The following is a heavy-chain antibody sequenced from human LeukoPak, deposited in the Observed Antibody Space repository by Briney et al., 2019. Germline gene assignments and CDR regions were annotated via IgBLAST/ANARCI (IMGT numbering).Heavy chain of an antibody. V-gene: IGHV1-2*02. Sequence: ASVKVSCKASGYTFTGYYMHWVRQAPGQGLEWMGWINPNSGGTNYAQKFQGRVTMTRDTSISTAYMELSRLRSDDTAVYYCARGGLLQTHYYYYYMDVWGKGTTVTVSS. D-gene: IGHD3-22*01. CDR1: GYTFTGYY. J-gene: IGHJ6*03. CDR2: INPNSGGT. CDR3: ARGGLLQTHYYYYYMDV.